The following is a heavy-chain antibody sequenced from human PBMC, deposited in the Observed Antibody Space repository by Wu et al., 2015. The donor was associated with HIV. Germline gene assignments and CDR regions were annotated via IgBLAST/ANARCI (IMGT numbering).Heavy chain of an antibody. V-gene: IGHV1-69*05. J-gene: IGHJ4*02. CDR3: ATPRSPGFSSAWPTYFDY. CDR1: GNTFNA. D-gene: IGHD6-19*01. CDR2: IIPLFGTI. Sequence: QVQLVQSGAEVKRPGSSVKISCKASGNTFNAINWMRQAPGQGLEWMGGIIPLFGTIEYAQIFQGRVTITTDESTSTAYMELSSLRSEDTAVYYCATPRSPGFSSAWPTYFDYWGQGTLVTVSS.